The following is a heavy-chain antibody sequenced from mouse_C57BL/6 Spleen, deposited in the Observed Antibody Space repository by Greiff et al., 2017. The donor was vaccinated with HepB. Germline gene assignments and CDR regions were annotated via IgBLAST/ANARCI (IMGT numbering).Heavy chain of an antibody. V-gene: IGHV1-42*01. CDR3: ARWGTTAFFDY. CDR2: INPSTGGT. Sequence: VHVKQSGPELVKPGASVKISCKASGYSFTGYYMNWVKQSPEKSLEWIGEINPSTGGTTYNQKFKAKATLTVDKSSSTAYMQLKSLTSEDSAVYYCARWGTTAFFDYWGQGTTLTVSS. CDR1: GYSFTGYY. D-gene: IGHD1-2*01. J-gene: IGHJ2*01.